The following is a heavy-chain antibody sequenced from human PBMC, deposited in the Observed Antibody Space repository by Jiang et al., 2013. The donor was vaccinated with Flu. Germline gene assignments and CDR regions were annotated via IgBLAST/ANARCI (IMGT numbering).Heavy chain of an antibody. J-gene: IGHJ5*02. Sequence: PSFQGQVTISADKSISTAYLQWSSLKASDTAMYYCARSVVRGVNGWFDPWGQGTLVTVSS. V-gene: IGHV5-51*01. CDR3: ARSVVRGVNGWFDP. D-gene: IGHD3-10*01.